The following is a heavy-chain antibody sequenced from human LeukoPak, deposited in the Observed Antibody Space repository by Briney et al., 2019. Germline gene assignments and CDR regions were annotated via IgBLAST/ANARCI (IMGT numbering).Heavy chain of an antibody. CDR2: INSDGRST. V-gene: IGHV3-74*01. CDR3: ARVDTAMGWAFDI. Sequence: PGRSLRLSCAASGFTFSSYWMHWVRQAPGKGLVWVSRINSDGRSTSYADSVKGRFTISRDNAKNTLYLQMNSLRAEDTAVYYCARVDTAMGWAFDIWGQRTMVTVSS. J-gene: IGHJ3*02. D-gene: IGHD5-18*01. CDR1: GFTFSSYW.